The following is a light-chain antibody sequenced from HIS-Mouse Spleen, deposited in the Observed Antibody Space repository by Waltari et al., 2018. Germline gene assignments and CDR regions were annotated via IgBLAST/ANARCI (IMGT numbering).Light chain of an antibody. Sequence: QSALTQPASVSGSPGQSITISCPGTSSDVGGYNYVSWYQQHPGKAPQLMIYDVSNRPSGVSNRFSGSKSGNTASLTISGLQAEDEADYYCSSYTSSSTLRVFGGGTKLTVL. J-gene: IGLJ3*02. CDR1: SSDVGGYNY. CDR2: DVS. V-gene: IGLV2-14*03. CDR3: SSYTSSSTLRV.